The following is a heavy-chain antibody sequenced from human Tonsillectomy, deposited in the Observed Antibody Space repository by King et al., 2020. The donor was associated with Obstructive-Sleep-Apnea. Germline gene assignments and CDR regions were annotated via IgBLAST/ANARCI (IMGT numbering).Heavy chain of an antibody. CDR2: IYPGDSDT. CDR1: GYSFTNYW. V-gene: IGHV5-51*01. CDR3: ARGRYCSGGSCYFFDY. D-gene: IGHD2-15*01. Sequence: QLVRSGAEVKKPGESLKISCKGSGYSFTNYWIGWVRQMPGKGLEWMGIIYPGDSDTRYSPSFQGQVTISADKSISTAYVQWSSLKASDTAMYYCARGRYCSGGSCYFFDYWGQGTLVTVSS. J-gene: IGHJ4*02.